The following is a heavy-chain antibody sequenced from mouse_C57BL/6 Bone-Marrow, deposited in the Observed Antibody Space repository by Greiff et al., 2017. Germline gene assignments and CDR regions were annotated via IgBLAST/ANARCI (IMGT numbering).Heavy chain of an antibody. CDR2: ISYDGSN. D-gene: IGHD1-1*01. V-gene: IGHV3-6*01. Sequence: ESGPGLVKPSQSLSLTCSVTGYSITSGYYWNWIRQFPGNKLEWMGYISYDGSNHYHPSLKNRISITRDTSKNQFFLKLNSVTTEDTATYYCARIPTTVVDNWGQGTTLTVSS. CDR3: ARIPTTVVDN. CDR1: GYSITSGYY. J-gene: IGHJ2*01.